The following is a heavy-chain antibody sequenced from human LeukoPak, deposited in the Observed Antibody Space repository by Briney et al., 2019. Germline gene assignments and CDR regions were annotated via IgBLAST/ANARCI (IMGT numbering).Heavy chain of an antibody. J-gene: IGHJ1*01. Sequence: GGSLRLSCAASGFTLSDHYMDWVRQAPGKGLEWVGRIRNKATGYTTQYAASVNGRFTFSRDDSKNSLYLQMNSLKTVDTAVYYCAGRTYRYDSGYYYWYFQHWGQGTLVTVSS. V-gene: IGHV3-72*01. D-gene: IGHD3-22*01. CDR1: GFTLSDHY. CDR2: IRNKATGYTT. CDR3: AGRTYRYDSGYYYWYFQH.